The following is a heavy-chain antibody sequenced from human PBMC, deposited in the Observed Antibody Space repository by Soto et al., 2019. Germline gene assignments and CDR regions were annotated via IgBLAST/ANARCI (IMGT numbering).Heavy chain of an antibody. J-gene: IGHJ4*02. Sequence: GGPLRLPSAASGFNINTYSVNWVRQAPGKGLEWVCSISPSGNYIYYADSVKGRFTISRDNAKNSVYLQINSLRAEDTAVYYCAREAYIGNVYFDFWGQGTLVTVSS. D-gene: IGHD5-12*01. CDR3: AREAYIGNVYFDF. CDR1: GFNINTYS. V-gene: IGHV3-21*01. CDR2: ISPSGNYI.